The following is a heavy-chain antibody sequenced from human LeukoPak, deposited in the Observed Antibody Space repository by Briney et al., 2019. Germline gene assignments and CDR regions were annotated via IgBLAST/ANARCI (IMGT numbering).Heavy chain of an antibody. J-gene: IGHJ5*02. Sequence: GGSLRLSCAASGFTFSSYAMSWVRQAPGKGLEWVSAISGSGGSTYYAGSVKGRFTISRDNSKNTLYLQMNSLRAEDTAVYYCAKDKYIAAAGTPDGWFDPWGQGTLVTVSS. CDR2: ISGSGGST. D-gene: IGHD6-13*01. V-gene: IGHV3-23*01. CDR1: GFTFSSYA. CDR3: AKDKYIAAAGTPDGWFDP.